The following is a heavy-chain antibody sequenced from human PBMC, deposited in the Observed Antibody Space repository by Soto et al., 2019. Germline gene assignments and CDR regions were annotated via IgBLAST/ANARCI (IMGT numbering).Heavy chain of an antibody. J-gene: IGHJ4*02. CDR2: IYYSGST. Sequence: PSETLSLTCTVSGGSISSYYWSWIRQPPGKGLEWIGYIYYSGSTNYNPSLKSRVTISVDTSKNQFSLKLSSVTAADTAVYYCARQGTAIVAFDYWGQGTLVTAPQ. V-gene: IGHV4-59*08. D-gene: IGHD5-18*01. CDR3: ARQGTAIVAFDY. CDR1: GGSISSYY.